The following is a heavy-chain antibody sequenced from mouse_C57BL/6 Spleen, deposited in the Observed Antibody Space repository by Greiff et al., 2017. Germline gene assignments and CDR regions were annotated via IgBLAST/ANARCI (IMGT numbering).Heavy chain of an antibody. CDR2: INPNNGGT. Sequence: VQLKQSGPELVKPGASVKIPCKASGYTFTDYNMDWVKQSHGKSLEWIGDINPNNGGTIYNQKFKGKATLTVDKSSSTAYMELRSLTSEDTAVYYCAVMVTGEGPWFAYWGQGTLVTVSA. CDR1: GYTFTDYN. J-gene: IGHJ3*01. D-gene: IGHD2-2*01. CDR3: AVMVTGEGPWFAY. V-gene: IGHV1-18*01.